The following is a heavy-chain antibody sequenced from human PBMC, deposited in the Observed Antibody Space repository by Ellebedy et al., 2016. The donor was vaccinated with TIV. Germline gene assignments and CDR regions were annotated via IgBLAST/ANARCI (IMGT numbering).Heavy chain of an antibody. CDR2: IIPIFGTA. CDR1: GGTFSSNT. D-gene: IGHD2-2*01. J-gene: IGHJ5*02. Sequence: AASVKVSCKASGGTFSSNTISWVRQAPGQGLEWMGGIIPIFGTANYAQKFQGRVTITADESTSTAYMELSSLRSEDTAVYYCARGHIVVEPVVMRGNWFDPWGQGTLVTVSS. CDR3: ARGHIVVEPVVMRGNWFDP. V-gene: IGHV1-69*13.